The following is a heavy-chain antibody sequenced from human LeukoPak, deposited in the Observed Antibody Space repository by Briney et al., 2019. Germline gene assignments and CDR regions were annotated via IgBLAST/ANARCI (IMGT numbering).Heavy chain of an antibody. Sequence: GSLRLSCSGSGFTFWSYALSWVRPAPGEGPGWGPGVSSDGGSTYYADSVKGRFTISRDNSKNTVYLQLNSLRTEDTAVYYCANRVGASRVDYWGQGTLVTVSS. CDR1: GFTFWSYA. CDR2: VSSDGGST. D-gene: IGHD1-26*01. CDR3: ANRVGASRVDY. V-gene: IGHV3-23*01. J-gene: IGHJ4*02.